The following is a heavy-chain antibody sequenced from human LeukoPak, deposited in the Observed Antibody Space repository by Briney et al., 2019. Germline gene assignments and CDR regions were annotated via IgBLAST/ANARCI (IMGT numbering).Heavy chain of an antibody. J-gene: IGHJ6*02. CDR1: GFTFSSYS. D-gene: IGHD6-19*01. V-gene: IGHV3-21*01. CDR3: ARRLWLPQTYYYYGMDV. Sequence: GGSLRLSCAASGFTFSSYSMNWVRQAPGKGLEWVSPISSGSSYIYYADSVKGRFTISRDNAKNSLYLQMNSLRAEDTAVYYCARRLWLPQTYYYYGMDVWGQGTTVTVSS. CDR2: ISSGSSYI.